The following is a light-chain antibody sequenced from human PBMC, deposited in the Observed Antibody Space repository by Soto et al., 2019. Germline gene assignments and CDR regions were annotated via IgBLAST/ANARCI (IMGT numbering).Light chain of an antibody. CDR2: GAS. Sequence: EIVMTHSPATLSVSPGDRATLSCRASQTVRDNLAWYQQKPGQAPRLLIYGASTRATGIPARFSGSGSGTEFPLTIYSLQSEDFALYFCQQSNNWPYTFGQGTKLEIK. CDR3: QQSNNWPYT. V-gene: IGKV3-15*01. J-gene: IGKJ2*01. CDR1: QTVRDN.